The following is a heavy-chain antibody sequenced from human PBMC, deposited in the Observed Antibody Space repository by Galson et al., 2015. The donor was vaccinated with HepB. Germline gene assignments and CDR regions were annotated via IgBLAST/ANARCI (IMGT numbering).Heavy chain of an antibody. CDR2: ISYDGSNK. CDR1: GFSFSSYD. V-gene: IGHV3-30*04. J-gene: IGHJ6*02. CDR3: ARDKGDEMYGMDV. Sequence: SLRLSCAASGFSFSSYDMHWVRQAPGKGLEWVAVISYDGSNKYYADSVKGRFTISRDNSKNTLYLQMNSLRGEDTAVYYCARDKGDEMYGMDVWGQGTTVTVSS.